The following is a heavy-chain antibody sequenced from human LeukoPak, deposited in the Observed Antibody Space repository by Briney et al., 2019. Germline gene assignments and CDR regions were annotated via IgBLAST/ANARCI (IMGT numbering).Heavy chain of an antibody. CDR1: GSSIGSYY. CDR3: ARRGYGDYPYFDY. CDR2: IYTSGST. V-gene: IGHV4-4*09. J-gene: IGHJ4*02. Sequence: SETLSLTCTVSGSSIGSYYWSWIRQPPGKGLEWIGYIYTSGSTNYNPSLKSRVTISVDTSKNQFSLKLSSVTAADTAVYYCARRGYGDYPYFDYWGQGTLVTVSS. D-gene: IGHD4-17*01.